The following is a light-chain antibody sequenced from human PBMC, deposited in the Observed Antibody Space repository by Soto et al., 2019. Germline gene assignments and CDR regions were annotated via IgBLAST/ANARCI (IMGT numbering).Light chain of an antibody. J-gene: IGLJ2*01. CDR2: GGH. CDR3: AAWDDSLNGVL. CDR1: SSNIGSST. V-gene: IGLV1-44*01. Sequence: QSALTQPPSASGTPGQRVTISCSGSSSNIGSSTVSWYHQLPGSAPKLLIFGGHQRPSGIPDRFSGSKSGTSASLAISGLQSDDEADYYCAAWDDSLNGVLFGGGTKVPS.